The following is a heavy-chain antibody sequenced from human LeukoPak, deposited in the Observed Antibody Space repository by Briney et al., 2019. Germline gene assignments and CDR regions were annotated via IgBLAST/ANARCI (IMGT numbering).Heavy chain of an antibody. V-gene: IGHV1-46*01. Sequence: ASVKVSCTASGYTFTNFYMHWVRQAPGQGLEWMGIINPSGGSTTHAQKLQGRVTMTTDTSTSTAYMELRSLRSDDTAVYYCARALAWDIVVVPAAQSDAFDIWGQGTMVTVSS. CDR2: INPSGGST. CDR1: GYTFTNFY. CDR3: ARALAWDIVVVPAAQSDAFDI. D-gene: IGHD2-2*01. J-gene: IGHJ3*02.